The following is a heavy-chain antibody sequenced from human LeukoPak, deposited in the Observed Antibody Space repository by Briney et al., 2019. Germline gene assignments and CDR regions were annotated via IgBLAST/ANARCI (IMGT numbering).Heavy chain of an antibody. V-gene: IGHV4-59*02. CDR1: GGSVDINY. J-gene: IGHJ2*01. CDR3: ARTSGSSTVWYFDL. CDR2: TYYNGRT. Sequence: SETLSLACSVSGGSVDINYWSWIRQPPGKGLEWIGYTYYNGRTDYNPSLRSRATVSVDASNNQFSLRLSSVTTADTAVYFCARTSGSSTVWYFDLWGRGTLVSVSS. D-gene: IGHD1-26*01.